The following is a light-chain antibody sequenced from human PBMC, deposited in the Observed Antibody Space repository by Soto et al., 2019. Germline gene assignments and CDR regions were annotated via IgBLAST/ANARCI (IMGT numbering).Light chain of an antibody. CDR2: GGS. CDR3: QHYGGSPPNT. J-gene: IGKJ2*01. V-gene: IGKV3-20*01. CDR1: QSVSSNY. Sequence: EIVLTQSPGTLSLSPGERATLSCRASQSVSSNYLAWYQQKPGQAPRLLIYGGSSRATGIPDRFSGSGSAPDFTITISRLEPEDFAVYYCQHYGGSPPNTFGQGTKLETK.